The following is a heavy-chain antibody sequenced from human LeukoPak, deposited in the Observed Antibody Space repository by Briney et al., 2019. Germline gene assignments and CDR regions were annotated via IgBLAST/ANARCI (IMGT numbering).Heavy chain of an antibody. CDR3: AKDPKMYSSGWYVYDY. CDR1: GFTFSTCA. D-gene: IGHD6-19*01. V-gene: IGHV3-23*01. J-gene: IGHJ4*02. CDR2: IRVSGTTT. Sequence: GGSLRLSCAASGFTFSTCAMSWVRQAPGKGLEWVSTIRVSGTTTYYADSVKGRFTISRDNSKNTLYLQMNSLRAEDTAVYYCAKDPKMYSSGWYVYDYWGQGTLVTVSS.